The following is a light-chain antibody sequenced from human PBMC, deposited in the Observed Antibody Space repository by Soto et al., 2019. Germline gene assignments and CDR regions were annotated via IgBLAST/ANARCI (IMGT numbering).Light chain of an antibody. CDR1: QSVGSN. V-gene: IGKV3-15*01. CDR3: QQYNNWWA. Sequence: EIVMTQSPGTLSVSPGERATLSCRASQSVGSNLAWYQQKPGQAPRLLIYGASTRATGIPARFSGSGSGTEFTLTISSLQSEDVAVYYCQQYNNWWAFGQGTKVEIK. J-gene: IGKJ1*01. CDR2: GAS.